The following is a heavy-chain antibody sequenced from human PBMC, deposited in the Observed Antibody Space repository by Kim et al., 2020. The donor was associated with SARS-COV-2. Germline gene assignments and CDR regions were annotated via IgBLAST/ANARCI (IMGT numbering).Heavy chain of an antibody. V-gene: IGHV3-48*03. J-gene: IGHJ5*02. CDR1: GFSVSNTE. CDR2: IGSSGSTV. CDR3: ATVRCSSSCS. Sequence: GGSLRLSCEVSGFSVSNTEMTWVRQAPGKGLEWLSYIGSSGSTVHYADSAKGRFIFSRDNAKNSLYLQIDILTVEATAVYYCATVRCSSSCSLGLGTL. D-gene: IGHD2-2*01.